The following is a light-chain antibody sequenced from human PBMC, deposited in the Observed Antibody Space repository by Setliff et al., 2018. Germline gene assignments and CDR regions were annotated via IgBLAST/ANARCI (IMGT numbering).Light chain of an antibody. CDR2: DVS. V-gene: IGLV2-14*01. CDR1: SRDVGSYDF. CDR3: SSYTSSSTLGV. Sequence: QSALTQPASVSGSPGQSITISCIGSSRDVGSYDFVSWYQQHPGKAPKLMIYDVSNRPSGVSNRFSGSKSGNTASLTISGLQAEDEADYYCSSYTSSSTLGVFGTGTKVTVL. J-gene: IGLJ1*01.